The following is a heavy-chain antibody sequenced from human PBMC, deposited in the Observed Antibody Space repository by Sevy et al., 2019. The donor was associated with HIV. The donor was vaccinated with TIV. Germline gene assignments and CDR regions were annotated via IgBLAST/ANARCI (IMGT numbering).Heavy chain of an antibody. J-gene: IGHJ4*01. V-gene: IGHV3-30*02. D-gene: IGHD6-6*01. Sequence: GGSLRLSCAASGFTFSSYGMHWVRQAPGKGLEWVAFIRYDGSNKYYADSVKGRFTISRDNSKNTLYLQMNSLRAEDTAVYYCAKDPSGIAARPFDYWGHGTLVTVSS. CDR3: AKDPSGIAARPFDY. CDR2: IRYDGSNK. CDR1: GFTFSSYG.